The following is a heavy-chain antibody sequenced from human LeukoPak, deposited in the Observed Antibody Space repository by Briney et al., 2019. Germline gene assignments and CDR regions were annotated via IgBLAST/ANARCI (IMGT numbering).Heavy chain of an antibody. CDR1: GGSISTYY. J-gene: IGHJ4*02. Sequence: SETLSLTCTVSGGSISTYYWGWIRQPPGKGLEYIGYIYYTGSTNYNPSLKSRVTISVDTSKNQSSLKLSSVTAADTAVYYCARDGKGAVSLFDYWGQGTLVTVSS. D-gene: IGHD6-19*01. CDR2: IYYTGST. CDR3: ARDGKGAVSLFDY. V-gene: IGHV4-59*01.